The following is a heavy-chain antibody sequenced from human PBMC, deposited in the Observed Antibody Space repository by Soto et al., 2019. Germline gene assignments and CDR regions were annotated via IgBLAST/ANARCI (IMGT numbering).Heavy chain of an antibody. CDR2: IGYDGSRT. V-gene: IGHV3-64*02. J-gene: IGHJ3*02. D-gene: IGHD4-17*01. Sequence: GGSLRLSCAASGFTFSAYGMHWVRQAPGKGLEYVSAIGYDGSRTYYADSVKGSFTISRDNSKNTLYLQMNSLRAEDTAVYYCARDLSGDYGALDTWGQGTMVTVSS. CDR3: ARDLSGDYGALDT. CDR1: GFTFSAYG.